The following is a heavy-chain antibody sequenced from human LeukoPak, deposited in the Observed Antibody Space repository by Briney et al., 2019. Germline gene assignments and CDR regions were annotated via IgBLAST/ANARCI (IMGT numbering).Heavy chain of an antibody. D-gene: IGHD6-13*01. CDR3: AKDRDSSWDIYYFGMDV. CDR1: GFTFSSYG. V-gene: IGHV3-30*18. J-gene: IGHJ6*02. Sequence: PGGSLRLSCAASGFTFSSYGMHWVRRAPGKGLEWVAVISYDGSNKYYADSVKGRFTISRDNSKNTLYLQMNSLRAEDTALYYCAKDRDSSWDIYYFGMDVWGQGTTVTVSS. CDR2: ISYDGSNK.